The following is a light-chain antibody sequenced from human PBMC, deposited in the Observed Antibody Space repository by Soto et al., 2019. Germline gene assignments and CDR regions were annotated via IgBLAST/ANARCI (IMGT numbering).Light chain of an antibody. CDR1: QSISSW. Sequence: DIQMTQSPSTLSASLGDRVTITCRASQSISSWLAWYQQKPGKAPKLLIYKASSLESGVPSRFSGSGSGTEFTLTISSPQPDDFATYYCQQYNSYWTCGQGTKVDIK. CDR2: KAS. J-gene: IGKJ1*01. V-gene: IGKV1-5*03. CDR3: QQYNSYWT.